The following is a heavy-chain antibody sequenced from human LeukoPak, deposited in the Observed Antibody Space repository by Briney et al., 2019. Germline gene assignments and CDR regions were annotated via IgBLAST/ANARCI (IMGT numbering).Heavy chain of an antibody. D-gene: IGHD4-17*01. V-gene: IGHV3-11*01. J-gene: IGHJ4*02. CDR1: GFTFTEYY. CDR3: VRDRYGLFDY. Sequence: GGSLRLSCVVSGFTFTEYYMSWVRQPPAKGLEWISSTSSSATTIEYANSVRGRFTISRDNAKNSLFLQMNSLRAEDTAVYYCVRDRYGLFDYWGQGTLVTVAS. CDR2: TSSSATTI.